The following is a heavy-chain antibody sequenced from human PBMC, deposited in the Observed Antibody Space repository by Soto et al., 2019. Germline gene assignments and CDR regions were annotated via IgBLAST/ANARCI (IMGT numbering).Heavy chain of an antibody. D-gene: IGHD3-3*01. J-gene: IGHJ5*02. V-gene: IGHV4-39*01. Sequence: SETLSLTCIVSGGSISSRSYCWGWIRQPPGKGLEWIGSIYYSGSPYYNPSLESRVTISVDTSKNQFSLKLSSVTAADTAVYYCARWGSDDFWSGYLKNWFDPWGQGTLVTVSS. CDR1: GGSISSRSYC. CDR2: IYYSGSP. CDR3: ARWGSDDFWSGYLKNWFDP.